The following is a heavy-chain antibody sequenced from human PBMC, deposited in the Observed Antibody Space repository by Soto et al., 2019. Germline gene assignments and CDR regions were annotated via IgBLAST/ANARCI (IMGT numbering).Heavy chain of an antibody. CDR3: ARGDFVVIQPANSRIDY. V-gene: IGHV1-46*01. D-gene: IGHD2-2*01. Sequence: GASVKVSCKASGYTFSNHYIHWVRQVRGQGLEWMGVINPSGGSTHFAQKFQGRVTMTRVTSTSTVFMEMTSLRSEDTAVYYCARGDFVVIQPANSRIDYWGQGTLVTVSS. CDR2: INPSGGST. CDR1: GYTFSNHY. J-gene: IGHJ4*02.